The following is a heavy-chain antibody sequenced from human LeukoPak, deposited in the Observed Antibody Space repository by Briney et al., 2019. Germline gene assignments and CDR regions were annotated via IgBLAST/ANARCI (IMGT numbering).Heavy chain of an antibody. CDR1: GYTFTIYY. D-gene: IGHD4-17*01. Sequence: ASVKVSFKASGYTFTIYYMHWVRQAPGQGLEWMGIINPSGGSTSYAQKFQGRVTMTRDTSTSTVYMELSSLRSEDTAVYYCARARTVTSTFDYWGQGTLVTVSS. J-gene: IGHJ4*02. CDR2: INPSGGST. V-gene: IGHV1-46*01. CDR3: ARARTVTSTFDY.